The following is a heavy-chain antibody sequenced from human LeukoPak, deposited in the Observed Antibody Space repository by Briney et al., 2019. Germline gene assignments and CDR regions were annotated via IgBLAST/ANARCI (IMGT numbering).Heavy chain of an antibody. CDR1: GFTFSSYW. V-gene: IGHV3-7*03. J-gene: IGHJ4*02. Sequence: HPGGSLRLSCAASGFTFSSYWMGWVRQAPGKGLEWVANIKQDGSEKYYVDSVKGRFTISRDNAKNSLYLQMNSLRAEDTAVYYCARERAGFYSSPYYFDYWGQGTLVTVSS. CDR2: IKQDGSEK. CDR3: ARERAGFYSSPYYFDY. D-gene: IGHD6-13*01.